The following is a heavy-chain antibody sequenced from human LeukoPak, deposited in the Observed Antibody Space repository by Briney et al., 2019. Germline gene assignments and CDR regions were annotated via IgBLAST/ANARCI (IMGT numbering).Heavy chain of an antibody. D-gene: IGHD5-12*01. V-gene: IGHV1-46*01. CDR1: GYTITDYY. CDR3: ASVDGGYGNLNWFDP. CDR2: INPSGGST. Sequence: PKASVKVSCKASGYTITDYYLHWVRQAPGQGLEWMGIINPSGGSTSYAQKFQGRVTMTRDTSTSTVYMELSSLRSDDTAVYYCASVDGGYGNLNWFDPWGQGTLVTVSS. J-gene: IGHJ5*02.